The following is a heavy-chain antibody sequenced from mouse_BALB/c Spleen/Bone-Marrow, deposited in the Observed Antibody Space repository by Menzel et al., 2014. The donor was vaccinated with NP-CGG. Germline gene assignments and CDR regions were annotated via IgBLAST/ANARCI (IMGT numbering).Heavy chain of an antibody. CDR2: INPYNDGT. D-gene: IGHD1-2*01. J-gene: IGHJ1*01. CDR1: GYTFTSSD. CDR3: ARGLLRLLGWCFDV. Sequence: EVKLQESGPELVKPGASVKMSCKASGYTFTSSDMLWVKQKPGQGLEWIGYINPYNDGTKYNGKFKGKATLTSDKSSSTAYMELSSLTSEDSAVYYCARGLLRLLGWCFDVWGAGTTVTVSS. V-gene: IGHV1-14*01.